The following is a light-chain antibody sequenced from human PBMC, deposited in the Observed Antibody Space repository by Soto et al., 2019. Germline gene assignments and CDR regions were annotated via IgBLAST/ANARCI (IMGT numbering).Light chain of an antibody. J-gene: IGLJ3*02. Sequence: QSALTQPPSASGSPGQSVTISCTGTSSDVGGYNYVSWYQQDPGKAPKLMIYDVSKRPSGVPDRFSGSKSGNTASLTISGLQVEDEADYYCCSYAGSYTWVFGGGTQLTVL. CDR3: CSYAGSYTWV. CDR2: DVS. CDR1: SSDVGGYNY. V-gene: IGLV2-11*01.